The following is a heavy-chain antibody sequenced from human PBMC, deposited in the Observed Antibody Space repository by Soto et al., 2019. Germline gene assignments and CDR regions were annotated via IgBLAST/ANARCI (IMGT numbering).Heavy chain of an antibody. Sequence: GGSLRLSCAASGFTFSSYAMSWVRQAPGKGLEWVSAISGSGGSTYYADSVKGRFTISRDNSKNTLYLQMNSLRAEDTAVYYCAKVELWFGELFPDWFDPWGQGTLVTVSS. CDR3: AKVELWFGELFPDWFDP. CDR2: ISGSGGST. CDR1: GFTFSSYA. D-gene: IGHD3-10*01. V-gene: IGHV3-23*01. J-gene: IGHJ5*02.